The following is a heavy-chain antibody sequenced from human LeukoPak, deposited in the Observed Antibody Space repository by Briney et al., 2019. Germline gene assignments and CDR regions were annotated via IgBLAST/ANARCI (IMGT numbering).Heavy chain of an antibody. CDR1: GFNFREYA. Sequence: GGSLRLSCKGSGFNFREYAMHWVRQAPGRGLEWLGFVRSQHFGGTTEYAPSVKGRFSISRDDSKNFAYLQMNSLRAEDTAVYYCAKELIITATGTVGFDFWGQGTMVTVSS. V-gene: IGHV3-49*04. CDR2: VRSQHFGGTT. J-gene: IGHJ3*01. CDR3: AKELIITATGTVGFDF. D-gene: IGHD1-1*01.